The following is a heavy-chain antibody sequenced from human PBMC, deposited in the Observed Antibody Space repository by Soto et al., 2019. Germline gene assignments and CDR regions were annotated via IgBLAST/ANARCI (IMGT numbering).Heavy chain of an antibody. V-gene: IGHV3-74*01. J-gene: IGHJ3*02. D-gene: IGHD2-21*01. Sequence: EVQLVESGGGLVQPGGSLRLSCAASGFTFDSSWMHWVRQAAGKGLAWVSRINGDGTRTSYADSVRGRFTISRDNAKNPVYVQRDSLKVEKTAFFYFPEGDSTGGNVFHIWAKGQWSPSLQ. CDR1: GFTFDSSW. CDR2: INGDGTRT. CDR3: PEGDSTGGNVFHI.